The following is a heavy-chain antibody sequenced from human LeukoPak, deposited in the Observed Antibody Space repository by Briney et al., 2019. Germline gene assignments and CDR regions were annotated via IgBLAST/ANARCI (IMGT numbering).Heavy chain of an antibody. CDR1: GFSFSIYS. CDR3: AGASGESRPFDY. J-gene: IGHJ4*01. Sequence: PGGSLRLSCAASGFSFSIYSMNWVRQAPGKGLEWVSSIGSSNSYTYYADSVKGRFTISRDDAKSSLYLPMNSLRDEDTAVYYCAGASGESRPFDYWGHGTLVTVSS. V-gene: IGHV3-21*01. D-gene: IGHD1-26*01. CDR2: IGSSNSYT.